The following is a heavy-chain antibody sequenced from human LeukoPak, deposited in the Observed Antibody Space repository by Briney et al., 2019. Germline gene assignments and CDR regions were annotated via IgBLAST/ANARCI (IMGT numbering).Heavy chain of an antibody. CDR3: ARTRGFGALDY. V-gene: IGHV4-34*01. Sequence: PSETLSLTCAVYGGSFSGYYWSWIRQPPGKGLEWIGEINHSGSTNYNPSLKSRVTISVDTSKNQFSLKLSSVTAADTAVYYCARTRGFGALDYWGQGTLVTVSS. J-gene: IGHJ4*02. CDR2: INHSGST. CDR1: GGSFSGYY. D-gene: IGHD3-10*01.